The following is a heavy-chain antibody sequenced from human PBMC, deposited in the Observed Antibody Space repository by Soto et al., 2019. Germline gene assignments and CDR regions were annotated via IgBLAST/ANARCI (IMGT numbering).Heavy chain of an antibody. Sequence: LRLSCAASGFTFSSYAMHWVRQAPGKGLEWVAVISYDGSNKYYADSVKGRFTISRDNSKNTLYLQMNSLRAEDTAVYYCASSYDSSGYSDYWGQGTLVTVSS. CDR3: ASSYDSSGYSDY. D-gene: IGHD3-22*01. CDR2: ISYDGSNK. CDR1: GFTFSSYA. V-gene: IGHV3-30-3*01. J-gene: IGHJ4*02.